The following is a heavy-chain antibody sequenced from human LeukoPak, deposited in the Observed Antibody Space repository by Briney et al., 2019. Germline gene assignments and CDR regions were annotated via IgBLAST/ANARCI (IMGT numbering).Heavy chain of an antibody. CDR3: ARDSTIVVSAAPYYYYYMDV. V-gene: IGHV4-39*02. CDR1: GGSISSSSYY. CDR2: IYYSGST. J-gene: IGHJ6*03. D-gene: IGHD2-2*01. Sequence: SETLSLTCTVSGGSISSSSYYWGWIRQPPGKGLEWIGSIYYSGSTYYNPSLKSRVTISVDTSKNQFSLKLSSVTAADTAVYYCARDSTIVVSAAPYYYYYMDVWGKGTTVTVSS.